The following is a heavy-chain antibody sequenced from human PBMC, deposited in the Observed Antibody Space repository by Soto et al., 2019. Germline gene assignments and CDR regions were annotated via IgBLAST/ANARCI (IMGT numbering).Heavy chain of an antibody. CDR2: IDPSGSYT. J-gene: IGHJ4*02. Sequence: GESLKISCQGSGYTFSNNWIGWVRQKPGKGLEWMGKIDPSGSYTDYSPSFQGHVSLSVDKSISTAYLQWSSLEASDTAMYYCARPTYCSSTHCSPFDYWGQGTLVTVSS. CDR1: GYTFSNNW. V-gene: IGHV5-10-1*01. D-gene: IGHD2-2*01. CDR3: ARPTYCSSTHCSPFDY.